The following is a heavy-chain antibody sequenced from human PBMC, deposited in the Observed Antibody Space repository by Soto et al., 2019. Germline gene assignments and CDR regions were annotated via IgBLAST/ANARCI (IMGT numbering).Heavy chain of an antibody. J-gene: IGHJ6*02. CDR2: IYYSGST. Sequence: SETLSLTCTVSGGSISSYYWSWIRQPPGKRLEWIGYIYYSGSTNYNPSLKSRVTISVDTSKNQFSLKLSSVTAADTAVYYCGRGPKNYDFWSGYSYGMDVWGQGTTVTVSS. CDR3: GRGPKNYDFWSGYSYGMDV. D-gene: IGHD3-3*01. CDR1: GGSISSYY. V-gene: IGHV4-59*01.